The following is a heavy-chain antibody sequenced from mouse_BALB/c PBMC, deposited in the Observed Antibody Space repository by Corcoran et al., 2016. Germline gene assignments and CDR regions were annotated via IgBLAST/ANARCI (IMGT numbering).Heavy chain of an antibody. D-gene: IGHD1-1*01. CDR3: ASPITTSQSGGSYAMDY. J-gene: IGHJ4*01. Sequence: EVKLQQTGPEMVKPGASVKMSCKASGYPFTSYVMHWVKPKTGPGLEWIGYINPDNDGTKYNEKLKGKATLTSDKSSSTAYVKLSSLTSEDSAVYYCASPITTSQSGGSYAMDYWGQGTSVTVSS. V-gene: IGHV1S136*01. CDR1: GYPFTSYV. CDR2: INPDNDGT.